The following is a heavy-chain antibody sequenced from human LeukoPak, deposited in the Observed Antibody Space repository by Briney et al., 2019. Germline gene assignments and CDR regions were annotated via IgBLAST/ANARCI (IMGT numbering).Heavy chain of an antibody. Sequence: SETLSLTCTVSGGSISSYYWSWIRQPPGKGLEWIGYIYYSGSTNYNPSLKSRVTISVDTSKNQFSLMLTFVTAADTAVYYCARESVYYYDSSGAALFDYWGQGTLITVSS. CDR1: GGSISSYY. V-gene: IGHV4-59*12. CDR3: ARESVYYYDSSGAALFDY. D-gene: IGHD3-22*01. CDR2: IYYSGST. J-gene: IGHJ4*02.